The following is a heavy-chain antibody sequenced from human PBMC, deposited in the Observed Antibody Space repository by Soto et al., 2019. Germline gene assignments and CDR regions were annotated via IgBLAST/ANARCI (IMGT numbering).Heavy chain of an antibody. J-gene: IGHJ3*02. CDR3: ARAGGSDSSGYPLGAFDI. CDR2: INPSGGST. Sequence: ASVKVSCKASGYTFTSYYMHWVRQAPGQGLEWMGIINPSGGSTSYAQKFQGRVTMTRETSTSTVYMELSSLRSEDTAVYYCARAGGSDSSGYPLGAFDIWGQGTMVTVSS. CDR1: GYTFTSYY. V-gene: IGHV1-46*01. D-gene: IGHD3-22*01.